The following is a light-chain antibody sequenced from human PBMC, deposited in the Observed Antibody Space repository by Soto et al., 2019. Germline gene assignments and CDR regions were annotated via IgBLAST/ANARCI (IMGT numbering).Light chain of an antibody. Sequence: DIPMTQSPSSLSASVGDRVTITCRASQGISNYIAWYQQKPGKLPKLLIYAASTLQSGVPSRFSGSGSGTDFTLTISSLQPEDVAIYYCQKYNSAPWTFGQGTKVEIK. CDR1: QGISNY. CDR3: QKYNSAPWT. J-gene: IGKJ1*01. CDR2: AAS. V-gene: IGKV1-27*01.